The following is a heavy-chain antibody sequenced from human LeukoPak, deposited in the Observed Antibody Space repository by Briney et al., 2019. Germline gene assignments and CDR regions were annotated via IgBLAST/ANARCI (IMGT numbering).Heavy chain of an antibody. Sequence: ASVKVSCKASGYTFTGYYMHWVRQAPGQGLEWMGWINPNSGGTNYAQKFQGRVTMTRDTSISTAYMELSRLRSDDTAVYYCATSHEMDSSGYYYVYWGQGTLVTVSS. V-gene: IGHV1-2*02. J-gene: IGHJ4*02. CDR1: GYTFTGYY. D-gene: IGHD3-22*01. CDR3: ATSHEMDSSGYYYVY. CDR2: INPNSGGT.